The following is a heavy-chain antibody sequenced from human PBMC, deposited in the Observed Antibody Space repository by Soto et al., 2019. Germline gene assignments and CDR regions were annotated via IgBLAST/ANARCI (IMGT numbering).Heavy chain of an antibody. CDR1: GYTFTSYA. Sequence: GASVKVSCKASGYTFTSYAMHWVRQAPGQRLEWMGWINAGNGNTKYSQKFQGRVTITRDTSASTAYMELSSLRSEDTAVYYCARVPNDYGDFLFDYWGQGTLVTVSS. CDR3: ARVPNDYGDFLFDY. D-gene: IGHD4-17*01. V-gene: IGHV1-3*01. CDR2: INAGNGNT. J-gene: IGHJ4*02.